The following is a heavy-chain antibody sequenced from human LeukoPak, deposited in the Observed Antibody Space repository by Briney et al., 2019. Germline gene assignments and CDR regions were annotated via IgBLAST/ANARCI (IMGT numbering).Heavy chain of an antibody. J-gene: IGHJ4*02. V-gene: IGHV3-21*01. CDR1: GIIFRSYS. CDR2: ISSSSSYI. CDR3: AVTYYDFWSGYSH. Sequence: GGSLRLSCAASGIIFRSYSMNWVRQAPGKGLAWVSSISSSSSYIYYADSVKGRFTISRDNAKNSLYLQMNSLRAEDTAVYYCAVTYYDFWSGYSHWGQGTLVTVSS. D-gene: IGHD3-3*01.